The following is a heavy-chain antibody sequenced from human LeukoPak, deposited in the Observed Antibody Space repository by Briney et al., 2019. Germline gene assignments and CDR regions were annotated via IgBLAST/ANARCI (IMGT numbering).Heavy chain of an antibody. D-gene: IGHD2-15*01. CDR1: TFTFSNYW. CDR2: INSDGSIT. V-gene: IGHV3-74*01. Sequence: GGSLRLSCAASTFTFSNYWMHWVRQAPGEGLLWVSRINSDGSITSYADSVKGRFTVSRDNAKNTLNLQMNSPRAEDTALYYCARSGAPTPDYWGQGTLVIVSS. CDR3: ARSGAPTPDY. J-gene: IGHJ4*02.